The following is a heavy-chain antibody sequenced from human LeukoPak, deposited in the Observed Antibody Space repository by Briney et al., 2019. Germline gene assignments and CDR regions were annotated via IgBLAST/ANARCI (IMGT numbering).Heavy chain of an antibody. CDR3: AKGTDYYDSSGPSDY. CDR2: ISGSGGST. CDR1: GFTVSSNY. D-gene: IGHD3-22*01. Sequence: GGSLRLSCAASGFTVSSNYMSWVRQAPGKGLEWVSAISGSGGSTYYADSVKGRFTISRDNSKNTLYLQMNSLRAEDTAVYYCAKGTDYYDSSGPSDYWGQGTLVTVSS. V-gene: IGHV3-23*01. J-gene: IGHJ4*02.